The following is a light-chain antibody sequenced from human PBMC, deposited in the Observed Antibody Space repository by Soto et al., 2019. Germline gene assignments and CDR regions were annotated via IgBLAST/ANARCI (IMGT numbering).Light chain of an antibody. J-gene: IGLJ1*01. CDR1: SSDVGSYNY. CDR3: TSYTTSNTRQIV. CDR2: DVS. Sequence: QSVLTQPPSVSGSPGQSVTISSTRASSDVGSYNYVSWYQQHPGKAPKFMIYDVSNRPSGVSNRFSGSKSGNTASLTISGLQAEDEADYYCTSYTTSNTRQIVFGTGTKVTVL. V-gene: IGLV2-14*01.